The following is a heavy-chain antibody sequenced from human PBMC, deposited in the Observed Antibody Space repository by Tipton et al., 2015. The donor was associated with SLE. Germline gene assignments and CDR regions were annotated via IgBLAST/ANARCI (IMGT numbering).Heavy chain of an antibody. CDR3: ARDRADYYGSGNAFDI. CDR1: GYTFTGYY. D-gene: IGHD3-10*01. V-gene: IGHV1-2*02. J-gene: IGHJ3*02. Sequence: QSGAEVKKPGASVKVSCKASGYTFTGYYMHWVRQAPGQGLEWMGWINPNSGGTNYAQKFQGRVTMTRDTSISTAYMELSRLRSDDTAVYYCARDRADYYGSGNAFDIWGQGTMVTVSS. CDR2: INPNSGGT.